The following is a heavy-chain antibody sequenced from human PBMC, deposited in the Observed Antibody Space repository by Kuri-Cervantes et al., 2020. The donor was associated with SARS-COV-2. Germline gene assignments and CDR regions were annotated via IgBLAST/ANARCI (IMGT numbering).Heavy chain of an antibody. D-gene: IGHD3-22*01. Sequence: SVKVSCKASGGTFSSYAISWVRQAPGQGLEWMGGIIPIFGTANYAQKFQGRVTMTRDTSTSTVYMELSSLRSEDTAVYYCARDYYDSSGYYQGLYYYYGMDVWGQGTTVTVSS. CDR1: GGTFSSYA. V-gene: IGHV1-69*05. J-gene: IGHJ6*02. CDR2: IIPIFGTA. CDR3: ARDYYDSSGYYQGLYYYYGMDV.